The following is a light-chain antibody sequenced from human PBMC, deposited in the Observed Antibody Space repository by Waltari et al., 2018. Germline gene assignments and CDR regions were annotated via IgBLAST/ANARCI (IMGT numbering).Light chain of an antibody. CDR3: QSYDNSLSGVV. CDR1: SSNIGAGSD. Sequence: QSVLTQPPSVSGAPGQRVTISCTGNSSNIGAGSDVHWYQTLPETAPKPLIYTNNHRPAGVPDRFSGSKSGTSASLAITGLQAEDEAHYHCQSYDNSLSGVVFGGGTKLTVL. J-gene: IGLJ2*01. CDR2: TNN. V-gene: IGLV1-40*01.